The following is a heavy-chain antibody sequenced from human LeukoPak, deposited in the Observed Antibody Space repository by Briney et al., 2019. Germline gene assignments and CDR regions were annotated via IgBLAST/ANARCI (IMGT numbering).Heavy chain of an antibody. CDR2: IRDSGGST. J-gene: IGHJ4*02. Sequence: GGSLRLSCAASGFTFSSYAMSWVRQAPGRGLEWVSSIRDSGGSTYYADSVKGRFTISRDNSKNTLYLQMNSLRAEDTAVYYCAKYTAVEQLVDYWGQGTLVTVSS. V-gene: IGHV3-23*01. CDR1: GFTFSSYA. CDR3: AKYTAVEQLVDY. D-gene: IGHD6-13*01.